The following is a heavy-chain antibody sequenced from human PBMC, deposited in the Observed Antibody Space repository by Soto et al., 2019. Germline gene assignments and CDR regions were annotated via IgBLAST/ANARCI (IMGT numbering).Heavy chain of an antibody. CDR1: GYTLTELS. CDR3: ARGFEEGAGAQYIDH. V-gene: IGHV1-18*01. D-gene: IGHD6-19*01. Sequence: ASVKVSCKVSGYTLTELSMHWVRQAPGQGLEWMGWISPRNGNKNYALELQGRVTLTTDTSTSTAYMELRSLNFDDTAVYYCARGFEEGAGAQYIDHWGQGTLVTVSS. J-gene: IGHJ4*02. CDR2: ISPRNGNK.